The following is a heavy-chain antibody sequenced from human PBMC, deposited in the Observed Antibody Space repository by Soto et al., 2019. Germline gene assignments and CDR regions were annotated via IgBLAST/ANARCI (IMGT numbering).Heavy chain of an antibody. V-gene: IGHV3-11*05. Sequence: SGGSLRLSCAASGLTFSDYYMSWIRQAPGKGLEWVSYITSSGSYTKYADSVQGRFTISRDNAKNSLYLQMNSLRVEDTAVYYCARGIAAAGTPLFDYWGQGTLVTVSS. CDR2: ITSSGSYT. CDR1: GLTFSDYY. D-gene: IGHD6-13*01. CDR3: ARGIAAAGTPLFDY. J-gene: IGHJ4*02.